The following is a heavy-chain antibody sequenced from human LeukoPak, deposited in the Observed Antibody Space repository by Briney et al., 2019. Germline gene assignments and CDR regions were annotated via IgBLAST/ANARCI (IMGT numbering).Heavy chain of an antibody. V-gene: IGHV1-69*10. CDR1: GGTFSSYT. CDR2: IIPILGIA. CDR3: ARFRETTVAPDAFDI. J-gene: IGHJ3*02. Sequence: SVKVSCKGSGGTFSSYTISWGRQAPGQRGEWMGGIIPILGIANYAQKFQGRVTITADNSTSTAYMELSSLRSEDTAVYYCARFRETTVAPDAFDIWGQGTMVTVSS. D-gene: IGHD4-11*01.